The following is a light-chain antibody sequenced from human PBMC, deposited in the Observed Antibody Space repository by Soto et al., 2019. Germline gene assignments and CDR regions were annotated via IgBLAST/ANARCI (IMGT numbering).Light chain of an antibody. CDR2: GAS. J-gene: IGKJ1*01. CDR3: QQYGRSPWT. Sequence: EIVLTKYPGTLSLSPGERATLSCRASQSVTSSYLAWYQQKPGQAPRLLIYGASSRATGIPDRFSGSGSGTDFTLAIGRLEPEDFAVYYCQQYGRSPWTFGQGTKVDIK. V-gene: IGKV3-20*01. CDR1: QSVTSSY.